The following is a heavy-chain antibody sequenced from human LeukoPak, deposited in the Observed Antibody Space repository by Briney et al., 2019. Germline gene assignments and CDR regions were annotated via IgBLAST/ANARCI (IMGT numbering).Heavy chain of an antibody. J-gene: IGHJ4*02. Sequence: SETLSLTCTVSGGSISSHYWSWIRQPPGKGLEWIGYIYYRGSTNYNPSLKSRVTISVDTSKNQFSLKLSSVTAADTAVYYCARGGGWWKILDYWGQGTLVTVSS. V-gene: IGHV4-59*11. CDR3: ARGGGWWKILDY. CDR1: GGSISSHY. D-gene: IGHD2-15*01. CDR2: IYYRGST.